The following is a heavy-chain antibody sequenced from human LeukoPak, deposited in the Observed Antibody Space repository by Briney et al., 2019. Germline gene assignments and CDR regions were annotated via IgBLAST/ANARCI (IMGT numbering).Heavy chain of an antibody. Sequence: GGSLRLSCAASGFAVIDHFMHWVRQAPGERLQWVSTINGAGVTYYAASVKGRYTISRDRVKNTVSLQMNNLRADDTAVYFCARRGVQGYMDVWGKGTTVTVSS. CDR2: INGAGVT. J-gene: IGHJ6*03. CDR3: ARRGVQGYMDV. D-gene: IGHD1-26*01. CDR1: GFAVIDHF. V-gene: IGHV3-69-1*01.